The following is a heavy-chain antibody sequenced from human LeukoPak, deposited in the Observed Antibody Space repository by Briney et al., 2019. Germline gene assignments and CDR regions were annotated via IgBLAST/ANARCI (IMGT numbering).Heavy chain of an antibody. D-gene: IGHD5-18*01. CDR2: IYYSGST. CDR3: ARAGDTAMVFDY. CDR1: GGSISSYY. J-gene: IGHJ4*02. Sequence: SETLSLTCSVSGGSISSYYWSWIRQPPGKGLEWIGFIYYSGSTNYNPSLKSRVTISVDTSKNQFSLKLSSVTAADTAVYCCARAGDTAMVFDYWGQGTLVTVSS. V-gene: IGHV4-59*08.